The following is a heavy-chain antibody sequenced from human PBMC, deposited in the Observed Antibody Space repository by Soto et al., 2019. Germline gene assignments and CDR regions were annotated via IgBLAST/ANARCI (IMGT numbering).Heavy chain of an antibody. Sequence: SETLSLTCTVSGDAIYIGGYYWTWIRQHPGKGLEWIGYIYHTGKTYYNPSLESRVTMSVDTSKNQFSLKLSSVTAADTAVYYCARSPYCSSTSCYVWMDVWGQGTTVTVSS. V-gene: IGHV4-31*03. J-gene: IGHJ6*02. CDR3: ARSPYCSSTSCYVWMDV. CDR2: IYHTGKT. D-gene: IGHD2-2*01. CDR1: GDAIYIGGYY.